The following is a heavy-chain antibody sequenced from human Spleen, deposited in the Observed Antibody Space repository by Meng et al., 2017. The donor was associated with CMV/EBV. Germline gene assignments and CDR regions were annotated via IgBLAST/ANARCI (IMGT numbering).Heavy chain of an antibody. J-gene: IGHJ6*02. Sequence: GSLRLSCAVSGGFISTYYWSWFRQPPGKGLEWIVYIYYTGSTDYNPPLKSRVTMSVDTSKNQFSLKLSSVTAADTAVYYCARIQQDYRYGMDVWGQGTTVTVSS. CDR3: ARIQQDYRYGMDV. D-gene: IGHD4/OR15-4a*01. CDR1: GGFISTYY. CDR2: IYYTGST. V-gene: IGHV4-59*01.